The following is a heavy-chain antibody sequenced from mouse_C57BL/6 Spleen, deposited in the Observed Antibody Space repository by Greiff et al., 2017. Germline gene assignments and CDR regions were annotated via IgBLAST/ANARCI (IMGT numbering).Heavy chain of an antibody. Sequence: VKLVESGPGLVAPSQSLSISCTASGFSLTSYAISWVRQPPGKGLEWLGVIWTGGGTNYNSALKSRPSISKDNSKSEVYLKMNSLQTDDTARYYCAREVFDYDRYFDVWGTGTTVTVSS. CDR1: GFSLTSYA. CDR3: AREVFDYDRYFDV. J-gene: IGHJ1*03. CDR2: IWTGGGT. V-gene: IGHV2-9-1*01. D-gene: IGHD2-4*01.